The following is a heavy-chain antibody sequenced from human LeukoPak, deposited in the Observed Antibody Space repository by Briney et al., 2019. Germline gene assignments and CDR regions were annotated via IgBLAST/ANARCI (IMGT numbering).Heavy chain of an antibody. Sequence: PSETLSLTCAVYGGSFSGYYWSWIRQPPGKGLEWIGEINHSGSTNYNPSLKSRVTISVDTSKNQFSLKLTSVAAADTAVYYCARGADGSGRYYSQWGQGIPVIVSS. CDR1: GGSFSGYY. V-gene: IGHV4-34*01. CDR3: ARGADGSGRYYSQ. CDR2: INHSGST. J-gene: IGHJ4*02. D-gene: IGHD3-10*01.